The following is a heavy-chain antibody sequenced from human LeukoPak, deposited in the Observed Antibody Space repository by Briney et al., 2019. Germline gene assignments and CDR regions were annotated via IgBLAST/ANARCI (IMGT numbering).Heavy chain of an antibody. Sequence: SETLSLTCTVSGGSVSSGRYYWSWIRQPPGKGLEWIGYIYYSGSTYYNPSLKSRVTISVDTSKNQFSLKLSSVTAADTAVYYCARGSSSFHYYYGMDVWGQGTTVTVSS. J-gene: IGHJ6*02. D-gene: IGHD6-13*01. V-gene: IGHV4-30-4*08. CDR2: IYYSGST. CDR3: ARGSSSFHYYYGMDV. CDR1: GGSVSSGRYY.